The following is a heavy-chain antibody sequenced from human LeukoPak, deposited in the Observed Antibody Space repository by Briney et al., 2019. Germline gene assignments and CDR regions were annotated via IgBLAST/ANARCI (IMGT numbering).Heavy chain of an antibody. D-gene: IGHD3-22*01. CDR3: VRGYDSSGYLRAFDP. CDR1: GGSISSSSYY. CDR2: IYHSGST. Sequence: SETLSLTCTVSGGSISSSSYYWGWIRQPPGKGLEWIGSIYHSGSTYYNPSLKSRVTISVDTSKNQFSLKLSSVTAADTAVYYCVRGYDSSGYLRAFDPWGQGTLVTVSS. V-gene: IGHV4-39*07. J-gene: IGHJ5*02.